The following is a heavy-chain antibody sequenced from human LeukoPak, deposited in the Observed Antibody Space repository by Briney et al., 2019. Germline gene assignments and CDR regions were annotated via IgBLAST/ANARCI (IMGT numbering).Heavy chain of an antibody. CDR2: INTNGANT. D-gene: IGHD6-6*01. CDR3: VKGLDYSSSQVDS. CDR1: GFTFKSYA. J-gene: IGHJ4*02. Sequence: GGSLRLSCSASGFTFKSYAMHWVRQAPGKGLEYVSSINTNGANTYYADSVKGRFTISRDNSRNTVYVQMNSLTPEDTAVYYCVKGLDYSSSQVDSWGQGTLVTVAS. V-gene: IGHV3-64*05.